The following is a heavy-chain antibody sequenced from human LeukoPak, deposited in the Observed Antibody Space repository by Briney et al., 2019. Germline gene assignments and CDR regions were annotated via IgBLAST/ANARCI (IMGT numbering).Heavy chain of an antibody. CDR2: IKSDGTTT. D-gene: IGHD3-10*01. Sequence: GGSLRLSCAASGFTFSRNYMHWVRQVPGKGLVWVSRIKSDGTTTIYADSVKGRFTISRDNAKNTLYLQMNTLRAEDTAVYYCVRGSSSSSGSSHVLFDYWGQGALVTVSS. J-gene: IGHJ4*02. CDR3: VRGSSSSSGSSHVLFDY. CDR1: GFTFSRNY. V-gene: IGHV3-74*01.